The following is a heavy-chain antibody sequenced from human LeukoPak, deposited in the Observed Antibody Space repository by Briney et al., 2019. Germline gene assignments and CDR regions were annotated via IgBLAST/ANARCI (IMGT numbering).Heavy chain of an antibody. CDR2: IYYSKNT. CDR3: VSPRGFSYGYFDY. D-gene: IGHD5-18*01. V-gene: IGHV4-39*01. J-gene: IGHJ4*02. CDR1: GGSISSSSAY. Sequence: SETLSFTCTVSGGSISSSSAYWGWLRQPPGKGLEWIGSIYYSKNTYYNPSLKSRVTISADTSKNQFSLTLGSVSATDTAVYYCVSPRGFSYGYFDYWGQGTLVTVSS.